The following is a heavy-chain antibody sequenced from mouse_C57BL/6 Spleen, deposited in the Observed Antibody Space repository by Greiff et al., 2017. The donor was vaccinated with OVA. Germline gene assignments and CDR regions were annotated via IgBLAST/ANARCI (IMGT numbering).Heavy chain of an antibody. D-gene: IGHD3-3*01. J-gene: IGHJ4*01. CDR3: ARTGTGVMDY. Sequence: QVQLQQPGAELVMPGASVKLSCQASGYTFTSYWLHWVKQRPGQGLAWIGEIDPSDSYTNYNQKFKGKSTLTVDKSSSTAYMQLSSLTSEDSAVYYCARTGTGVMDYRGQGTSVTVSS. V-gene: IGHV1-69*01. CDR1: GYTFTSYW. CDR2: IDPSDSYT.